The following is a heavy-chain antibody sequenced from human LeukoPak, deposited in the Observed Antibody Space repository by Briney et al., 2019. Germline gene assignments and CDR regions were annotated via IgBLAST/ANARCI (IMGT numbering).Heavy chain of an antibody. Sequence: ASVNVSCKASGYTFTSYGISWVRQAPGQGLEWMGWISAYNGNTNYAQKLQGRVTMTTDTSTSTAYMELRSLRSDDTAVYYCARRGYCSGGSCYYESTDYWGQGTLVTVSS. V-gene: IGHV1-18*01. J-gene: IGHJ4*02. CDR3: ARRGYCSGGSCYYESTDY. CDR2: ISAYNGNT. CDR1: GYTFTSYG. D-gene: IGHD2-15*01.